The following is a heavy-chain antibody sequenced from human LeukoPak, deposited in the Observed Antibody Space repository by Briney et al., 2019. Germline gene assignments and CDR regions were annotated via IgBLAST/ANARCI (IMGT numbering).Heavy chain of an antibody. Sequence: GGSLRLSCAASGFTFSSYSMNWVRQAPGKGLEWVSSISSSSSYIYYADSVKGRFTISRDNAKNSLYLQMNSLRAEDAAVYYCARERGRAGDYWGQGTLVTVSS. CDR2: ISSSSSYI. J-gene: IGHJ4*02. CDR1: GFTFSSYS. CDR3: ARERGRAGDY. D-gene: IGHD6-19*01. V-gene: IGHV3-21*01.